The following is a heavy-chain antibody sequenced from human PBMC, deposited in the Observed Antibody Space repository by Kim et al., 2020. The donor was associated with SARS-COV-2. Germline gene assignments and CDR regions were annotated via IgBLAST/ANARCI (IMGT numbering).Heavy chain of an antibody. CDR3: ARVGEMATILYFDY. CDR1: GFTFSSYA. J-gene: IGHJ4*02. CDR2: ISYDGSNK. D-gene: IGHD5-12*01. V-gene: IGHV3-30-3*01. Sequence: GGSLRLSCAASGFTFSSYAMHWVRQAPGKGLEWVAVISYDGSNKYYADSVKGRFTISRDNSKNTLYLQMNILRAEDTAVYYCARVGEMATILYFDYWGQGTLVTVSS.